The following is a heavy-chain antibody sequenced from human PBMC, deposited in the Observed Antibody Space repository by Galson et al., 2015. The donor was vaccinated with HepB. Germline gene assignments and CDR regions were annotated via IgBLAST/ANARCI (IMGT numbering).Heavy chain of an antibody. D-gene: IGHD2-2*01. CDR3: AREQVVPAARGAYYFDY. V-gene: IGHV3-48*04. CDR1: GFTFSSYS. Sequence: SLRLSCAASGFTFSSYSMNWVRQAPGKGLEWVSYISSSSSTIYYADSVKGRFTISRDNAKNSLYLQMNSLRAEDTAVYYCAREQVVPAARGAYYFDYWGQGTLVTVSS. CDR2: ISSSSSTI. J-gene: IGHJ4*02.